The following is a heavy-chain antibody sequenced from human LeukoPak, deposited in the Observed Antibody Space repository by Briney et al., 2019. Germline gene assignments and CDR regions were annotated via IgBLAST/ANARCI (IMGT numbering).Heavy chain of an antibody. Sequence: SETLSLTCTVSGGSIRSSSFYWGWIRQPPGKGLEWIGSIYYSGSTYYNPSLKIRLTMSVDTSKNQFSLRLRSVTAADTAVYYCASSETSTAMATNFGCWGQGTLVTVSS. CDR2: IYYSGST. V-gene: IGHV4-39*01. J-gene: IGHJ4*02. CDR1: GGSIRSSSFY. D-gene: IGHD5-18*01. CDR3: ASSETSTAMATNFGC.